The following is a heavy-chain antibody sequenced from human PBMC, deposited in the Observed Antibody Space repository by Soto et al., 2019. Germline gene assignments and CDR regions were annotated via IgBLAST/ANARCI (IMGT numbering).Heavy chain of an antibody. CDR2: IIPIFGTA. D-gene: IGHD3-16*02. J-gene: IGHJ4*02. CDR1: GGTFSSYA. CDR3: AAVDYDYVWGSYRWSSYDY. V-gene: IGHV1-69*05. Sequence: EASVKVSCKASGGTFSSYAISWVRQAPGQGLEWMGGIIPIFGTANYAQKFQERVTITRDMSTSTAYMELSSLRSEDTAVYYCAAVDYDYVWGSYRWSSYDYWGQGTLVTVSS.